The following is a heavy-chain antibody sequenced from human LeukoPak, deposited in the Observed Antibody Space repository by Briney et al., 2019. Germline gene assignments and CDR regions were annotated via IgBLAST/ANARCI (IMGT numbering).Heavy chain of an antibody. CDR1: GFTFSSYS. CDR3: ARRALAYCGGDCYLNWFDP. V-gene: IGHV3-48*04. D-gene: IGHD2-21*02. J-gene: IGHJ5*02. CDR2: ISSSSSTI. Sequence: GGSLRLSCAASGFTFSSYSMNWVRQAPGKGLEWVSYISSSSSTIYYADSVKGRFTISRDNAKNSLYLQMNSLRAEDTAVYYCARRALAYCGGDCYLNWFDPWGQGTLVTVSS.